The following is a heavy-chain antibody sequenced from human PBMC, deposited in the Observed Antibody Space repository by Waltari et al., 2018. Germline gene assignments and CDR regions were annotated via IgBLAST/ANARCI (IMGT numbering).Heavy chain of an antibody. CDR2: IHHSGST. V-gene: IGHV4-34*01. CDR1: GGSFSGYY. Sequence: QVQLQQWGAGLLKPSETLSLTCAVYGGSFSGYYLSWVRQPPGKGLEWIGEIHHSGSTNYNPSLKSRVTISVDTAKNQFSLKLSSVTAAETAVYSCARGIAAAGKYGMDVWGQGTTVTVSS. CDR3: ARGIAAAGKYGMDV. D-gene: IGHD6-13*01. J-gene: IGHJ6*02.